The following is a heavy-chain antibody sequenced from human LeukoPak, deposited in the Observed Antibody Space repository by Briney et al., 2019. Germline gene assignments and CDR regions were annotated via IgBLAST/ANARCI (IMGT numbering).Heavy chain of an antibody. J-gene: IGHJ4*02. V-gene: IGHV3-23*01. CDR2: IVGSGDST. D-gene: IGHD6-19*01. CDR3: AKGEVADPGY. CDR1: GFTFSNYA. Sequence: RTGGSLRLSCAASGFTFSNYAMSWVRQAPGKGLEWVSTIVGSGDSTYYADSVKGRFTISRDNSKKTLYLQMNSLKAEDTAVYYCAKGEVADPGYWGQGTLVTVSS.